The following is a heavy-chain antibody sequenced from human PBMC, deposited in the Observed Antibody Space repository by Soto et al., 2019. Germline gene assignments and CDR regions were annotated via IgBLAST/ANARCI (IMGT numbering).Heavy chain of an antibody. CDR2: IIPIFGTA. J-gene: IGHJ5*02. Sequence: ASVKVSCKASGGTFSSYAISWVLQAPGQGLEWMGGIIPIFGTANYAQKFQGRVTITADESTSTAYMELSSLRSEDTAVYYCARCMASTVTNNWFDPWGQGTLVTVSS. V-gene: IGHV1-69*13. CDR3: ARCMASTVTNNWFDP. CDR1: GGTFSSYA. D-gene: IGHD4-17*01.